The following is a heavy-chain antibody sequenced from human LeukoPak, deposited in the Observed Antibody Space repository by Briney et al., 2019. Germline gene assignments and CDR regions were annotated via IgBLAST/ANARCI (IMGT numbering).Heavy chain of an antibody. CDR2: IRYDGSNK. CDR3: AKVTGYSSSYYYYYYYMDV. V-gene: IGHV3-30*02. J-gene: IGHJ6*03. CDR1: GYTFTSYY. Sequence: SCKASGYTFTSYYMHWVRQAPGKGLEWVAFIRYDGSNKYYADSVKGRFTISRDNSKNTLYLQMNSLRAEDTAVYYCAKVTGYSSSYYYYYYYMDVWGKGTTVTVSS. D-gene: IGHD6-13*01.